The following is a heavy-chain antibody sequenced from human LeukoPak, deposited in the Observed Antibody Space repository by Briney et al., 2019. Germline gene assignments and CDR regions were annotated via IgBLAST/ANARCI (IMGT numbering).Heavy chain of an antibody. Sequence: GGSLRLSCAASGFTFSSYAMSWVRQAPGKGLEWVSAISGSGGSTYCADSVKGRFTISRDYSKNTLHLQMNSLRAEDTALYYCARHPGATGYGSTDYWGQGTLVTVSS. J-gene: IGHJ4*02. CDR1: GFTFSSYA. CDR3: ARHPGATGYGSTDY. CDR2: ISGSGGST. D-gene: IGHD3-10*01. V-gene: IGHV3-23*01.